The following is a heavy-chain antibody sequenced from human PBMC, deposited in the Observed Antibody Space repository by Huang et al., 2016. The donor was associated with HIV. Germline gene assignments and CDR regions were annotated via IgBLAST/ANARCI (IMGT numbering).Heavy chain of an antibody. CDR1: GGSISNGDYY. CDR2: IDYSGNT. J-gene: IGHJ4*02. CDR3: TRGGRFCSGGSCHLHLFDY. V-gene: IGHV4-30-4*08. D-gene: IGHD2-15*01. Sequence: QVQLQESGPGLVKPSQTLSLTCTASGGSISNGDYYWSWIRQPPGKGLEWIGYIDYSGNTYYHPAPKSRVSIPIDTSKNQFSVKVEAVTAADTAVYYCTRGGRFCSGGSCHLHLFDYWGQGTLVTVSS.